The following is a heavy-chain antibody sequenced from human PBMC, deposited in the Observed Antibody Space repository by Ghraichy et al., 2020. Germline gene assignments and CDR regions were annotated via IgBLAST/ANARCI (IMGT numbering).Heavy chain of an antibody. CDR2: IYYSGST. CDR1: GGPVSSGSYY. V-gene: IGHV4-61*01. D-gene: IGHD3-22*01. CDR3: ARDYYYDSSGTY. Sequence: TLSLTCTVSGGPVSSGSYYWSWIRQPPGKGLEWIGYIYYSGSTNYNPSLKSRVTISVETSKNQFSLKLSSVTAADTAVYYCARDYYYDSSGTYWGQGTLVTVSS. J-gene: IGHJ4*02.